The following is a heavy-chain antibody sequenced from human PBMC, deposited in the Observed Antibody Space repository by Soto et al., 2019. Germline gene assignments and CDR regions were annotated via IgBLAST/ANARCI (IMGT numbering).Heavy chain of an antibody. CDR2: IYSGGST. D-gene: IGHD3-16*01. CDR1: GFTVSTKY. CDR3: ARDPWAADY. Sequence: EVQLVESGGGLVQPGGSLRLSCAASGFTVSTKYMSWVRQAPGKGLEWVSVIYSGGSTFYADSVRGRFTISRDNSKNTVKLQMNSLRAEDTGVYYCARDPWAADYWGQGTLVTVSS. V-gene: IGHV3-66*01. J-gene: IGHJ4*02.